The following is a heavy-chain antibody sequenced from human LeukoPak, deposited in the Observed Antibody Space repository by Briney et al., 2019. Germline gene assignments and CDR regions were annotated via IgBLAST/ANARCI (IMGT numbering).Heavy chain of an antibody. J-gene: IGHJ3*02. D-gene: IGHD3-9*01. CDR3: ARLFYSVGYDIRSLVFDI. CDR1: GYSFTSYW. V-gene: IGHV5-51*01. CDR2: IHPGDSDT. Sequence: GESLKISCKGSGYSFTSYWIGWVRQMPGKGLEWMGIIHPGDSDTRYSPSFQGQVTISADKSISTAYLQWTSLKASDTAMHYCARLFYSVGYDIRSLVFDIWGQGTMVTVSS.